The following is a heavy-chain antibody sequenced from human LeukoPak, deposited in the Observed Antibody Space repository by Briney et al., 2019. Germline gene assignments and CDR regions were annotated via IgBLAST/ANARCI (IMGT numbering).Heavy chain of an antibody. Sequence: SETLSLTCTVSGYRISSGYHWGWIRQTPGKGLEWLGSIDQSGSAYDNPSLRSRVTISLDTSKNQVYLKVNSVTAADTAVYYCVRSEINDYSKYWGQGTLVTVSS. J-gene: IGHJ4*02. CDR1: GYRISSGYH. D-gene: IGHD4-11*01. CDR3: VRSEINDYSKY. CDR2: IDQSGSA. V-gene: IGHV4-38-2*02.